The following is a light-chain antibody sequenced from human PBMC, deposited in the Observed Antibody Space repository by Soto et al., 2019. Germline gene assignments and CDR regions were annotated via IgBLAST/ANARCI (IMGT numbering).Light chain of an antibody. Sequence: EIVLTQSPGTLSLSPGERATLSCRASQSVSSNFVAWYQEKPGQAPRLLIYGASSRATGIPDRFSGSGSGTDFTLTISRLEPEDVAVYYCRQYGRSLASAIGGGTKVDIK. CDR1: QSVSSNF. V-gene: IGKV3-20*01. CDR2: GAS. CDR3: RQYGRSLASA. J-gene: IGKJ4*01.